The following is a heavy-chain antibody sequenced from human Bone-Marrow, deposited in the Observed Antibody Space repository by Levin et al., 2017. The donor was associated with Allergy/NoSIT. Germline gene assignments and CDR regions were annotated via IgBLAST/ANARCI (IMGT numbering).Heavy chain of an antibody. CDR1: GGTFSTHG. CDR3: ASERIECDGGTCLGVNGMDV. D-gene: IGHD2-21*01. Sequence: KISCRAFGGTFSTHGINWVRQAPGQGLEWVGGIIPIFAVTNYAPKFQERVTITADKSSSTVFLEVSNLRSEATAVYYCASERIECDGGTCLGVNGMDVWGQGTTLIVFS. V-gene: IGHV1-69*17. CDR2: IIPIFAVT. J-gene: IGHJ6*01.